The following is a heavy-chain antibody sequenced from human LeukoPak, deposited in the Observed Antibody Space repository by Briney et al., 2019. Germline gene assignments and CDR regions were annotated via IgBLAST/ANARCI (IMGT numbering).Heavy chain of an antibody. CDR3: ARGIGYGDYETRYFDY. CDR1: GYTFTGYY. D-gene: IGHD4-17*01. J-gene: IGHJ4*02. Sequence: ASVKVSCKASGYTFTGYYMHWVRQAPGQGLEWMEWINPNSGGTNYAQKFQGRVTMTRDTSISTAYMELSRLRSDDTAVYYCARGIGYGDYETRYFDYWGQGTLVTVSS. V-gene: IGHV1-2*02. CDR2: INPNSGGT.